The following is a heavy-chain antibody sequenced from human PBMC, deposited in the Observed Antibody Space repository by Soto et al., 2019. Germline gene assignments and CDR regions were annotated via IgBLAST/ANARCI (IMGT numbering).Heavy chain of an antibody. Sequence: SETLSLTCAVSGGSISSSNWWSWVRQPPGKGLEWIGEIYHSGSTNYNPSLKSRVTISVDKSKNQFSLKLSSVTAADTAVYYCASGRDSSSWYFRLDYYYYGMDVWGQGPPIT. CDR2: IYHSGST. CDR3: ASGRDSSSWYFRLDYYYYGMDV. D-gene: IGHD6-13*01. CDR1: GGSISSSNW. V-gene: IGHV4-4*02. J-gene: IGHJ6*02.